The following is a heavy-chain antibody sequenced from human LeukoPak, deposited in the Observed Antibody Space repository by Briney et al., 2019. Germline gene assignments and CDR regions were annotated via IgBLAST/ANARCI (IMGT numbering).Heavy chain of an antibody. Sequence: GGSLRLSCAASGFTFSNAWMSWVRQAPGKGLEWVGRIKSKTDGGTTDYAAPVKGRFTISRDDSKNTLYLQMNSLKTEDTAVYYCTTHTYYYDSSGTDYWGQGTLVTVSS. J-gene: IGHJ4*02. D-gene: IGHD3-22*01. CDR1: GFTFSNAW. CDR3: TTHTYYYDSSGTDY. CDR2: IKSKTDGGTT. V-gene: IGHV3-15*01.